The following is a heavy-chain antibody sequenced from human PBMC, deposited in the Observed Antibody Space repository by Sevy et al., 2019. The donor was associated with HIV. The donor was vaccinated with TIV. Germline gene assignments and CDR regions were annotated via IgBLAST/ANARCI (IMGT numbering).Heavy chain of an antibody. D-gene: IGHD3-22*01. CDR3: AGSYFDGSGYSPLYYYGMDV. CDR2: FIPMFDTA. Sequence: ASVKVSCKASGGTFSNYAISWVRQAPGQGLEWMGGFIPMFDTANYAQKFQGKVTLTADGSTTTAYMELSSLRSYDTAVYYCAGSYFDGSGYSPLYYYGMDVWGQGTTVTVSS. J-gene: IGHJ6*02. V-gene: IGHV1-69*13. CDR1: GGTFSNYA.